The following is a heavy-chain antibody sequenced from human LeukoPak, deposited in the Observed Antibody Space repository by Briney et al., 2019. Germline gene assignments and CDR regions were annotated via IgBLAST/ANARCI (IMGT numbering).Heavy chain of an antibody. CDR2: IASSGTIK. CDR1: GFPFSVYE. D-gene: IGHD4-23*01. CDR3: ARDIHDYGVNSYGFDI. J-gene: IGHJ3*02. Sequence: GGSLRLSCVVSGFPFSVYEMNWVRQAPGKGLEWVSNIASSGTIKYYADSVKGRFSISRDNAKSSLYLQMNSLRAEDTAVYYCARDIHDYGVNSYGFDIWGQGTMVTVSS. V-gene: IGHV3-48*03.